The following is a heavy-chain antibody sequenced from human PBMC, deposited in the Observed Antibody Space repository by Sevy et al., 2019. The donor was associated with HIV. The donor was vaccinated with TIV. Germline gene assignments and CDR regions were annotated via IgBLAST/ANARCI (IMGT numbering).Heavy chain of an antibody. J-gene: IGHJ3*02. CDR1: GFTFDDYA. V-gene: IGHV3-9*01. Sequence: GGSLRLSCAASGFTFDDYAMHWVRQAPGKGLEWVSGISWNSGSIGYADSVKGRFTISRDNAKNSLYLQMNSLRAEDTALYYCAKGVLVAVIDAFDIWGQGTMVTVSS. D-gene: IGHD2-15*01. CDR3: AKGVLVAVIDAFDI. CDR2: ISWNSGSI.